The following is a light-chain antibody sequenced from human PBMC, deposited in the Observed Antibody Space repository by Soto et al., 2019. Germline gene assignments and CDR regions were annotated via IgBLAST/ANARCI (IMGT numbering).Light chain of an antibody. V-gene: IGLV2-14*01. CDR1: MRDVGAYNL. J-gene: IGLJ1*01. CDR2: EVS. CDR3: CSYTSSTTYV. Sequence: QSALTQPASVSGSAGQSITISCSGTMRDVGAYNLVSWYQQHPGKAPKLMIYEVSNRPSGVSDRFSGSKSGNTASLTISGLQAEDEADYYCCSYTSSTTYVFGTGTKLTVL.